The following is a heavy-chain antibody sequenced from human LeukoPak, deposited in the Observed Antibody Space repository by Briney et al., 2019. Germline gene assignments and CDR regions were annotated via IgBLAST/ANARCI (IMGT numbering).Heavy chain of an antibody. V-gene: IGHV3-11*04. Sequence: PGGSLRLSCAASGFTFSDYYMSWIRQAPGKGLEWVSSISSSGSTIYYADSVKGRFTISSDNAKNSLYLQMNSLRAEDTAVYYCARDYKRSFLATTSPFYMDVWGKGTTVTVSS. CDR1: GFTFSDYY. D-gene: IGHD5-12*01. CDR2: ISSSGSTI. CDR3: ARDYKRSFLATTSPFYMDV. J-gene: IGHJ6*03.